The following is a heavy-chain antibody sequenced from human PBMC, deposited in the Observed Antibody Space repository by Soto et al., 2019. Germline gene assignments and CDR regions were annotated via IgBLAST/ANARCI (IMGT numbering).Heavy chain of an antibody. CDR3: ATQEVGGSYVYTFYP. CDR2: IYYSGST. J-gene: IGHJ5*02. D-gene: IGHD1-26*01. V-gene: IGHV4-39*01. Sequence: QLHLRESGPGLVKPSETLSLTCTVSGGSITSSSYYWGWIRQPPGKGLEWIGSIYYSGSTYYNPSLKSRVTISVDTSKNQFSLKLSSVTAADTAVYYCATQEVGGSYVYTFYPWGQGTLVTVSS. CDR1: GGSITSSSYY.